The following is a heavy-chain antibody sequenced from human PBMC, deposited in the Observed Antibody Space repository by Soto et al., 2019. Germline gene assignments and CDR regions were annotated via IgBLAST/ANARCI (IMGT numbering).Heavy chain of an antibody. CDR2: LSGNSGTT. CDR3: AKGTKFTIFSPNDY. Sequence: EVQLLESGGGLVQPGGSLRFSCAASGFTFSTYAMTWVRQAPGKGLEWVSALSGNSGTTYSADSVKGPFTISRDNSRNTLYLQMSSLRAEDTALYFCAKGTKFTIFSPNDYWGQGTLVTVSS. CDR1: GFTFSTYA. J-gene: IGHJ4*02. D-gene: IGHD3-3*01. V-gene: IGHV3-23*01.